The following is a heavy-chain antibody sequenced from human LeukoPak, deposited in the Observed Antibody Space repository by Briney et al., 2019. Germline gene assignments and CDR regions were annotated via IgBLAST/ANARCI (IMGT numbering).Heavy chain of an antibody. D-gene: IGHD3-22*01. J-gene: IGHJ4*02. CDR3: AKSSYYDASGYYREYYFDY. V-gene: IGHV3-23*01. Sequence: GGSLRLSCVPSGFIFSNYAMSWVRQAPGKGLEWVSSISGSGGSTHYADSVKGRFTISRDKTKNTLYLQMNSLRAEDTAVYYCAKSSYYDASGYYREYYFDYWGQGTLVTVSS. CDR2: ISGSGGST. CDR1: GFIFSNYA.